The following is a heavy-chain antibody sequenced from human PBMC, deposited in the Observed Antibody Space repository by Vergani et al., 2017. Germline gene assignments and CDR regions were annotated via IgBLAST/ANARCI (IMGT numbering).Heavy chain of an antibody. CDR2: IRSDESRS. Sequence: QVQLVESGGGVVQPGGSLRLSCAASGFTFNSYGMHWVRQAPGKGLEWVASIRSDESRSYYGDSMEGPFTISRDNSKNTLYLQMKSLRPEDTAVYYCAKEGGGYCSCGTCYPEYWGQGTLVIVSS. V-gene: IGHV3-30*02. CDR1: GFTFNSYG. J-gene: IGHJ4*02. CDR3: AKEGGGYCSCGTCYPEY. D-gene: IGHD2-15*01.